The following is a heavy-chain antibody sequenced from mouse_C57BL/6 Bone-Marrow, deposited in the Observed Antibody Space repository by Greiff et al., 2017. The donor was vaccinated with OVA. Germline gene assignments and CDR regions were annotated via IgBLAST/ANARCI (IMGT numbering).Heavy chain of an antibody. CDR1: GFTFSSYA. CDR3: TRDVITTVVATRYFDV. J-gene: IGHJ1*03. Sequence: EVMLVESGEGLVKPGGSLKLSCAASGFTFSSYAMSWVRQTPEKRLEWVAYISSGGDYIYYADTVKGRFTISRDNARNTLYLQMSSLKSEDTAMYYCTRDVITTVVATRYFDVWGTGTTVTVSS. D-gene: IGHD1-1*01. V-gene: IGHV5-9-1*02. CDR2: ISSGGDYI.